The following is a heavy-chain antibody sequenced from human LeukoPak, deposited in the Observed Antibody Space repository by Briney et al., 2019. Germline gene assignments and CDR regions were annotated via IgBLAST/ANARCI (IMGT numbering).Heavy chain of an antibody. Sequence: PSETLSLTCTVSGGSISSGSYFWSWIRQPAGKGLEWIGRIYTSGSTNYNPSLKSRVTISVDTSKNQFSLKLSSVTAADTAVYYCASDRIEVDAFDIWGQGTMVAVSS. V-gene: IGHV4-61*02. J-gene: IGHJ3*02. CDR2: IYTSGST. CDR1: GGSISSGSYF. CDR3: ASDRIEVDAFDI. D-gene: IGHD2-15*01.